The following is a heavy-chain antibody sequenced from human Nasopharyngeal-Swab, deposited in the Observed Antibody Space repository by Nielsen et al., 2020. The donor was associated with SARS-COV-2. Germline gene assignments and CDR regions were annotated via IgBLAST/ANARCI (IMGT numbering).Heavy chain of an antibody. D-gene: IGHD3-3*01. CDR1: GFTFSNAW. CDR2: IKSKTDGGTT. J-gene: IGHJ4*02. CDR3: TKATRITIFGVVIIRSDY. Sequence: GESLKISCAASGFTFSNAWMGWVRQAPGKGLEWVGRIKSKTDGGTTDYAAPVKGRFTLSRDDSKNTLYLQMNSLKTEDTAVYYCTKATRITIFGVVIIRSDYWGQGTLVTVSS. V-gene: IGHV3-15*01.